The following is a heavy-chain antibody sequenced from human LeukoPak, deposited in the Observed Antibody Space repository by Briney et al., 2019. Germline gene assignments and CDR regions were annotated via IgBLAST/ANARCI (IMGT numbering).Heavy chain of an antibody. CDR1: GFTFGSYA. CDR2: VNHSGGT. V-gene: IGHV4-34*01. J-gene: IGHJ3*02. D-gene: IGHD6-19*01. CDR3: ARARRQWLVRTDAFDI. Sequence: PGGSLRLSCAASGFTFGSYAMSWIRQPPGKGLEWIGEVNHSGGTSYNPSLKSRVTISVDTSKNQFSLKLNSVTAADTAVYYCARARRQWLVRTDAFDIWGQGTMVTVSS.